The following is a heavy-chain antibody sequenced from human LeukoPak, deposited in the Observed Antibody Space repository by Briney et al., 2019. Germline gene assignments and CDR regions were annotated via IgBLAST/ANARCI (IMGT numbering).Heavy chain of an antibody. Sequence: SETLSLTCTVSGGSISSYYWTWIRQPAGKGLEWVGRIYTSGSTNYNPSLKSRVTMSVDTSKNHFSLKLSSVTAADTAVYYCARGRTAMGLDYWGQGTLVTVSS. CDR3: ARGRTAMGLDY. CDR2: IYTSGST. D-gene: IGHD5-18*01. V-gene: IGHV4-4*07. J-gene: IGHJ4*02. CDR1: GGSISSYY.